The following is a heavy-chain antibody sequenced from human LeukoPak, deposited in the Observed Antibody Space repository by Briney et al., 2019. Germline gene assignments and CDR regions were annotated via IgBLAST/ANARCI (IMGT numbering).Heavy chain of an antibody. D-gene: IGHD4-17*01. J-gene: IGHJ4*02. CDR3: ARDPTVTTLDY. Sequence: QKFQGRVTMTRDTSISTAYMELSRLRSDDTAVHYCARDPTVTTLDYWGQGTLVTVSS. V-gene: IGHV1-2*02.